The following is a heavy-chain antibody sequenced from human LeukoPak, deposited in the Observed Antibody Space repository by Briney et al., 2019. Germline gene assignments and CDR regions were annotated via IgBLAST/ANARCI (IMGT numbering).Heavy chain of an antibody. D-gene: IGHD2-2*01. V-gene: IGHV1-46*01. CDR3: PRDSSTSFLADP. Sequence: ASVKVSCKASGYTFTRYYMHWVRQAPGQGLEWMGIIHPSSGSTSYAQKFEGRVTMTRDTSTSTVYMELSSLRSEDTAVYYCPRDSSTSFLADPWGQGTLVTVSS. CDR2: IHPSSGST. CDR1: GYTFTRYY. J-gene: IGHJ5*02.